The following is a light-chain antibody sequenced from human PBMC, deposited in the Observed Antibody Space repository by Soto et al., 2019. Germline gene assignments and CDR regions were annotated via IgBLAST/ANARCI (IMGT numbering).Light chain of an antibody. V-gene: IGLV1-40*01. CDR1: SSKIGAGYD. CDR2: GNS. CDR3: QSYDSSLSGYVV. J-gene: IGLJ2*01. Sequence: QSVLTQPPSVSGAPGQRVTISCTGSSSKIGAGYDVHWYQQLPGTAPKLLIYGNSNRPSGVPDRFSGSKSGTSASRAITGLQAEDEADYYCQSYDSSLSGYVVFGGGTKLTVL.